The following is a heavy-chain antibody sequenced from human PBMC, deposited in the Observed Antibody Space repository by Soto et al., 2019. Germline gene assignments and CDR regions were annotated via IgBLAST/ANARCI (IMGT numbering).Heavy chain of an antibody. CDR2: INHSGST. Sequence: SETLSLTCAVYVVSFSGYYWSWIRQPPGKGLEWIGEINHSGSTNYNPSLKSRVTISVDTSKNQFSLKLSSVTAADTAVYYCARHYYGMDVWGQGTTVTVSS. J-gene: IGHJ6*02. CDR3: ARHYYGMDV. CDR1: VVSFSGYY. V-gene: IGHV4-34*01.